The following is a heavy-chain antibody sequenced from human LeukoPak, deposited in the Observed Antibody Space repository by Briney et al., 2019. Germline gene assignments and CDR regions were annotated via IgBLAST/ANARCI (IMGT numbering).Heavy chain of an antibody. CDR1: GGTFSSYT. V-gene: IGHV1-69*04. D-gene: IGHD5-18*01. CDR3: ARDGGASGYSYGYTPLDY. CDR2: IIPILRIA. J-gene: IGHJ4*02. Sequence: SVKVSCKASGGTFSSYTISWVRQAPGQGLEWMGRIIPILRIANYAQKFQGRVTITADKSTSTAYMELSSLRSEDTAVYYCARDGGASGYSYGYTPLDYWGQGTLVTVSS.